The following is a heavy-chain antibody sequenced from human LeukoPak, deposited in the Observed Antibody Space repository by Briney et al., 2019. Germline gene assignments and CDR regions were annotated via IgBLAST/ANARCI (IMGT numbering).Heavy chain of an antibody. CDR2: IILRFGTV. Sequence: GASVKVSCKSSGGTLSGFGISWVRQAPGQGPEWMGGIILRFGTVNYAQKFQGRVTITADESTNTAYMETSRLRSDDTAVYYCARDRNWNGCDYWGQGTLVTVSS. CDR1: GGTLSGFG. CDR3: ARDRNWNGCDY. V-gene: IGHV1-69*13. J-gene: IGHJ4*02. D-gene: IGHD1-20*01.